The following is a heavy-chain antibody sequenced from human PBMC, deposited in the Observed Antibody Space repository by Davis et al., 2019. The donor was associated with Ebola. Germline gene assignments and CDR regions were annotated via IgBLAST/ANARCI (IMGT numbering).Heavy chain of an antibody. J-gene: IGHJ2*01. Sequence: GESLKISCAASGFTVSSNYMSWVRQAPGKGLEWVSLIYRGGSTYYADSVKGRFTVSRHNSKNTLFLQMNSLRAEDTAVYYCARSLDCSSSSCYPAYWYFDLWGRGTLVTVSS. CDR1: GFTVSSNY. CDR3: ARSLDCSSSSCYPAYWYFDL. V-gene: IGHV3-53*04. CDR2: IYRGGST. D-gene: IGHD2-2*01.